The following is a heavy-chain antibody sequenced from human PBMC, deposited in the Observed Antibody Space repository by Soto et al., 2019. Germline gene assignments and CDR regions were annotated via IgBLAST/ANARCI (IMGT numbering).Heavy chain of an antibody. CDR1: GFTFSSYA. CDR2: ISYDGSNK. V-gene: IGHV3-30-3*01. Sequence: GGSLRLSCAASGFTFSSYAMHWVRQAPGKGLEWVAVISYDGSNKYYADSVKGRFTISRDNSKNTLYLQMNSLRAEDTAVYYCARDLYDFWSGYLYWGQGTLVTVSS. J-gene: IGHJ4*02. CDR3: ARDLYDFWSGYLY. D-gene: IGHD3-3*01.